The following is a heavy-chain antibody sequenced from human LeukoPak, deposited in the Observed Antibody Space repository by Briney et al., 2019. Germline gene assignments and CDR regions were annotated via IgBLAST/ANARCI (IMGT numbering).Heavy chain of an antibody. CDR1: GFTFTSYA. CDR2: ISSSGVKT. V-gene: IGHV3-23*01. Sequence: GGSLRLSCVASGFTFTSYAMSWVRQAPEKGLEWVATISSSGVKTNYVDSVKGRFTISRDNSKDTLYLQMNSLRAEDTAVYYCAKDRLVGAIDWGQGTLVTVSS. CDR3: AKDRLVGAID. J-gene: IGHJ4*02. D-gene: IGHD1-26*01.